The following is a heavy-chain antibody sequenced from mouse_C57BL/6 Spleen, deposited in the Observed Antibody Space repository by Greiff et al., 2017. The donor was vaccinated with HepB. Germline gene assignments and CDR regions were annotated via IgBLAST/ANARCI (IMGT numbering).Heavy chain of an antibody. V-gene: IGHV1-66*01. D-gene: IGHD2-4*01. CDR3: ARSGDYEPWFAY. CDR2: IYPGSGNT. Sequence: QVQLQQSGPELVKPGASVKISCKASGYSFTSYYIHWVKQRPGQGLEWIGWIYPGSGNTKYNEKFKGKATLTADTSSSTAYMQLSSLTSEDSAVYYCARSGDYEPWFAYWGQGTLVTVSA. J-gene: IGHJ3*01. CDR1: GYSFTSYY.